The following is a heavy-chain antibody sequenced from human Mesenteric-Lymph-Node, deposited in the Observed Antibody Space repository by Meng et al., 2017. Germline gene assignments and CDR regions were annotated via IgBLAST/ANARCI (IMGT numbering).Heavy chain of an antibody. CDR2: IYHSGST. V-gene: IGHV4-4*02. Sequence: GRREESGPGLVKPSGTLSLTCAVSGGSISSSNWRSWVRQPPGKGLEWIGEIYHSGSTNYNPSLKSRVTISVDKSKNQFSLKLSSVTAADTAVYYCASFPPPGKQWLVTDYWGQGTLVTVSS. J-gene: IGHJ4*02. D-gene: IGHD6-19*01. CDR1: GGSISSSNW. CDR3: ASFPPPGKQWLVTDY.